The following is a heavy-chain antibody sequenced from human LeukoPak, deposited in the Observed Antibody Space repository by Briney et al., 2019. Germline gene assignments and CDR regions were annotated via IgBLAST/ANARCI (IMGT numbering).Heavy chain of an antibody. D-gene: IGHD3-22*01. CDR3: ASALTYYYDTSGSLP. V-gene: IGHV3-48*01. CDR2: ISSSSNSI. J-gene: IGHJ5*02. CDR1: GFTFSRYS. Sequence: PGGSLRLSCAASGFTFSRYSMNWVRHAPGKGLEWVSYISSSSNSIYYADSVEGRFTISRDNAKNSLYLQMKSLRAEDTAVYYCASALTYYYDTSGSLPWGQGTLVTVSS.